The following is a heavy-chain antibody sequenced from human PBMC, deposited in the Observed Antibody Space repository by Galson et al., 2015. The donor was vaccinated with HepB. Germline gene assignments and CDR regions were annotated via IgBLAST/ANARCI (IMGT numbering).Heavy chain of an antibody. D-gene: IGHD5-24*01. Sequence: SLRLSCAASGFTFSSYAMSWVRQAPGKGLEWVSAISGSGGSTYYADSVKGRFTISRDNAKNTLYLQMNSLRAEDTAVYYCVRGGNYVGYISHFDYWGQGTLVTVSS. V-gene: IGHV3-23*01. CDR3: VRGGNYVGYISHFDY. CDR1: GFTFSSYA. CDR2: ISGSGGST. J-gene: IGHJ4*02.